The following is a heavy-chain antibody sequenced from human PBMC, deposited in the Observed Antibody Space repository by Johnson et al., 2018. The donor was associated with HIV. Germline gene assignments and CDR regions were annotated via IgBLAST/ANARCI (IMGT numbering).Heavy chain of an antibody. CDR2: IGAAGST. D-gene: IGHD1-26*01. Sequence: VQLVESGGGLVQPGGSLRLSCAASGFTFRSYDMHWVRQATGKGLEWVSSIGAAGSTYYADSVKGRFTFSRDNSKNTLYLQMGSLRAEDMAVYYCARRASILGAWRDAFDIWGQGTMVTVSS. CDR1: GFTFRSYD. CDR3: ARRASILGAWRDAFDI. J-gene: IGHJ3*02. V-gene: IGHV3-13*01.